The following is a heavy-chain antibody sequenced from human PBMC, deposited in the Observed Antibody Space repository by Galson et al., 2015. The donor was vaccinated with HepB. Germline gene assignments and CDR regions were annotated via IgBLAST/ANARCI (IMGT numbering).Heavy chain of an antibody. CDR3: ARTKGGATPLDY. D-gene: IGHD1-26*01. Sequence: SVKVSCKVSGYTFTSYDINWVRQATGQGLEWMGWMNPNSGNTGYAQKFQGRVTMTRNTSISTAYMELSSLRSEDTAVYYCARTKGGATPLDYWGQGTLVTVSS. CDR1: GYTFTSYD. CDR2: MNPNSGNT. J-gene: IGHJ4*02. V-gene: IGHV1-8*01.